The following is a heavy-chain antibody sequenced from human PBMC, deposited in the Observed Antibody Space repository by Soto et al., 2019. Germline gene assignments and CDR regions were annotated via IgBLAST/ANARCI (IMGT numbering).Heavy chain of an antibody. J-gene: IGHJ4*02. V-gene: IGHV4-59*01. Sequence: SETLSLTCTVSGGSISSYYWSWIRQPPGKGLEWIAYIYYTGSTNYNPSIKSRVTLSADTSKNQFSLKLSSVTAADTAMYYCARVDSSGSYFDSWGQGTLVTVSS. D-gene: IGHD3-22*01. CDR2: IYYTGST. CDR1: GGSISSYY. CDR3: ARVDSSGSYFDS.